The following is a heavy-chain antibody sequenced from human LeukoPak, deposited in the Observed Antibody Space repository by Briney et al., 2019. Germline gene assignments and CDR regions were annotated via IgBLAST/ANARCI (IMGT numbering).Heavy chain of an antibody. Sequence: KPSGTLSLTCTVAGGSTSSGAYYWTWIRQHPGKGLEWIGYMYTSGTTYYNPSLKSRITISGDSSKNQFSLRLTSATAADTAVYYCARGSTTGEFFDTWGQGTLVTVSS. CDR3: ARGSTTGEFFDT. CDR2: MYTSGTT. D-gene: IGHD2/OR15-2a*01. J-gene: IGHJ4*02. V-gene: IGHV4-31*03. CDR1: GGSTSSGAYY.